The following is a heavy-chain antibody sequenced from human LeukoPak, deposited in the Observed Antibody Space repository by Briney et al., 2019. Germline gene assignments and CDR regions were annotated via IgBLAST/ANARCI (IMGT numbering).Heavy chain of an antibody. Sequence: GGSLRLSCAASGFTFSSYAMSWVRQAPGKGLEWVSAISGSGGSTYYADSVKGRFTISRDNSRNTLYLQMNSLRADDPAVYYCAKQGCSGGSCYFDYWGQGTLVTVSS. J-gene: IGHJ4*02. CDR1: GFTFSSYA. CDR3: AKQGCSGGSCYFDY. CDR2: ISGSGGST. D-gene: IGHD2-15*01. V-gene: IGHV3-23*01.